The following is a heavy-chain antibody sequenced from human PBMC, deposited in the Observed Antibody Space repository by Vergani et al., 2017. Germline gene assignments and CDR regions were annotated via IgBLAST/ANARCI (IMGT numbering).Heavy chain of an antibody. CDR1: GYTFTGYY. J-gene: IGHJ5*02. V-gene: IGHV1-2*02. Sequence: QVQLVQSGAEVKKPGASVKVSCKASGYTFTGYYMHWVRQAPGQGLEWMGWINPNSGGTNYAQKFQGRVTMTRDTSISTAYMELSSLRSEDTAVYYCARARKLVTAIPDNWFDPWGQGTLVTVSS. D-gene: IGHD2-21*02. CDR3: ARARKLVTAIPDNWFDP. CDR2: INPNSGGT.